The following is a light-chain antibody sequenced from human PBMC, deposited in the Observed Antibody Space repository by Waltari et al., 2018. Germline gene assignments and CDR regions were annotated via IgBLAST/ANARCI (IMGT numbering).Light chain of an antibody. CDR3: AAWDKSLSGPV. V-gene: IGLV1-44*01. CDR1: SFDIGSAT. J-gene: IGLJ3*02. Sequence: QSALTQPPSVSGTPGQRVTISCSTSSFDIGSATVNWYQQLPGTAPKLLIFVNDQRPSGVPDRFSGSKSGTSASLASRGLQSEDDADYYWAAWDKSLSGPVFGGGTKLTVL. CDR2: VND.